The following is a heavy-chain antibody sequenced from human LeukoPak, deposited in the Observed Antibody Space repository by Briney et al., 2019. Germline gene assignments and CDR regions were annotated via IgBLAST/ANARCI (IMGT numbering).Heavy chain of an antibody. V-gene: IGHV3-48*04. J-gene: IGHJ4*02. CDR3: ARMYYDSNASPFDY. D-gene: IGHD3-16*01. CDR1: GLTLSSYS. CDR2: ISPSSSTI. Sequence: GGSLRLSCAASGLTLSSYSMNWVRQAPGKGLEWVSYISPSSSTIYYADSVKGRFTISRDNAKNSLYLQMNSLRAEDTAVYYCARMYYDSNASPFDYWGQGILVTVSS.